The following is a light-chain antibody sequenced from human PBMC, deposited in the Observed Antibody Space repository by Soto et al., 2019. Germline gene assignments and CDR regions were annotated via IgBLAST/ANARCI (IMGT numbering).Light chain of an antibody. Sequence: EIVLTQCPGTLSLSPGERATLSCRARQSVSSRYLAWYQQRPGQATRLLIYGASSRATDTPDRFSGSGSGTDFTPTISRLEPEDFAVYYCQQYGSVLTFGGGTKVEIK. V-gene: IGKV3-20*01. CDR1: QSVSSRY. CDR3: QQYGSVLT. CDR2: GAS. J-gene: IGKJ4*01.